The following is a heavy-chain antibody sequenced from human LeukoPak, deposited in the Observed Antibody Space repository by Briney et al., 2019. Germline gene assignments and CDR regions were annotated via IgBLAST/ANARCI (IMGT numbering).Heavy chain of an antibody. CDR1: GFTFSSYS. J-gene: IGHJ3*02. V-gene: IGHV3-48*01. CDR2: ISSSSSTI. Sequence: GGSLRLSCAASGFTFSSYSMNSVRQAPGKGLEWVSYISSSSSTIYYADSVKGRFTISRDNAKNSLYLQMNSLRAEDTAVYYCAATNWGYAFDIWGQGTMVTVSS. D-gene: IGHD7-27*01. CDR3: AATNWGYAFDI.